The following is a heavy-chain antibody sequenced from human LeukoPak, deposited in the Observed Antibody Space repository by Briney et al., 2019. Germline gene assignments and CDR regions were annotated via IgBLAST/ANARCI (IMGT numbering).Heavy chain of an antibody. J-gene: IGHJ4*02. Sequence: GESLKISCKASGYSFTNYWIGWVRQMPGKGLEWMGIIYPGDSDTRYSPSFHGQVTISAEKSITTAYLQWSSLKASDTATYYCARPRTMIRGVIYFDYWGRGTLVTVSS. CDR2: IYPGDSDT. V-gene: IGHV5-51*01. CDR1: GYSFTNYW. D-gene: IGHD3-10*01. CDR3: ARPRTMIRGVIYFDY.